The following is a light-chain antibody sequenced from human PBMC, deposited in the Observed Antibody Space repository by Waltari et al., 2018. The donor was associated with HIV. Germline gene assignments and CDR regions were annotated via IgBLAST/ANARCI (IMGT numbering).Light chain of an antibody. CDR2: SNN. CDR3: AAWTDSLSGVV. CDR1: SSNIGSYY. J-gene: IGLJ2*01. Sequence: QSVLTQPPSASGTPGQRVTISCSGSSSNIGSYYVYWYQQLPGTAPKLLIYSNNQRPSGVPDRFSGPKSGTSASLAISGLRSEDEADYYCAAWTDSLSGVVFGGGTKLSVL. V-gene: IGLV1-47*01.